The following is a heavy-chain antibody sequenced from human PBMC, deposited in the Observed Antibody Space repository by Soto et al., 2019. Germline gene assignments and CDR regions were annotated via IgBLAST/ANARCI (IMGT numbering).Heavy chain of an antibody. D-gene: IGHD6-19*01. V-gene: IGHV1-2*02. J-gene: IGHJ4*02. CDR2: FNPNSGDT. CDR3: AREASAVISLDY. Sequence: HWVRQAPGQGLEWVGWFNPNSGDTIYAQKFQGRVTLTGDTSISTAYMELYSLTSDDTAVYYCAREASAVISLDYWGQGTLVTVSS.